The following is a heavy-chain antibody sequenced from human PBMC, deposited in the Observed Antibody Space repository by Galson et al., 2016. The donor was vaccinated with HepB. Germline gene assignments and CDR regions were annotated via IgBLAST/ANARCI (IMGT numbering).Heavy chain of an antibody. J-gene: IGHJ1*01. D-gene: IGHD6-19*01. CDR2: IKEDGSKS. Sequence: SLRLSCAASGLTFSRFWMNWVRQAPGQGLEWVASIKEDGSKSFYADSVKGRFTISRDNVENSLSLQMNSLRAEDTAVYYCARYGDEAGWNFHQWGQGTLVTVSS. V-gene: IGHV3-7*03. CDR3: ARYGDEAGWNFHQ. CDR1: GLTFSRFW.